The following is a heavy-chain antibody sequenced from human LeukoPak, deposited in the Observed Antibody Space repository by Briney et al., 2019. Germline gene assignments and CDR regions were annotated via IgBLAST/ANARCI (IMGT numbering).Heavy chain of an antibody. CDR2: IIPIFGTA. J-gene: IGHJ6*03. CDR3: ARGPSIAAPMDV. D-gene: IGHD6-6*01. CDR1: GGTFSSYA. Sequence: SVKVSCKASGGTFSSYAISWVRQAPGQGLEWMGGIIPIFGTANYAQKFQGRVTITTDESTNTAYMELSSLRSEDTAVYYCARGPSIAAPMDVWGKGTTVTVSS. V-gene: IGHV1-69*05.